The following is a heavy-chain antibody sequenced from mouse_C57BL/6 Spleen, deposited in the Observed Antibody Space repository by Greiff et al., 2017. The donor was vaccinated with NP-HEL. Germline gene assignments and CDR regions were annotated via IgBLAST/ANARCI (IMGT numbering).Heavy chain of an antibody. V-gene: IGHV1-55*01. D-gene: IGHD2-5*01. CDR1: GYTFTSYW. J-gene: IGHJ4*01. Sequence: QVQLQQPGAELVKPGASVKMSCKASGYTFTSYWITWVKQRPGQGLEWIGDIYPGSGSTKYNEKFKSKATLTVDTSSSTAYMQLSSLTSEDSAVYYCARSYSIYAMDYWGQGTSVTVSS. CDR3: ARSYSIYAMDY. CDR2: IYPGSGST.